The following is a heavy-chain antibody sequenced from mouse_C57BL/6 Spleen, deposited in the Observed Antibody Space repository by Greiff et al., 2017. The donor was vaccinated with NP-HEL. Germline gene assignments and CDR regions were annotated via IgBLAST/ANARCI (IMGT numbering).Heavy chain of an antibody. D-gene: IGHD2-2*01. Sequence: QVQLKQPGAELVRPGTSVKLSCKASGYTFTSYWMHWVKQRPGQGLEWIGVIDPSDSYTNYNQKFKGKATLTVDTSSSTAYMQLSSLTSEDSAVYYCASPLMVTTRYYYAMDYWGQGTSVTVSS. V-gene: IGHV1-59*01. CDR2: IDPSDSYT. J-gene: IGHJ4*01. CDR3: ASPLMVTTRYYYAMDY. CDR1: GYTFTSYW.